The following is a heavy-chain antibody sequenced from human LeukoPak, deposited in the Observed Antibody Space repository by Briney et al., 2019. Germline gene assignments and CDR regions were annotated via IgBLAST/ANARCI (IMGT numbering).Heavy chain of an antibody. CDR2: INHSGST. D-gene: IGHD6-13*01. Sequence: SETLSLTCAVYGGSFSGYYWSWIRQPPGKGLEWIGEINHSGSTNYNPSLKSRVTISVDTSKNQFSLKLSSVTAAVTAVYYCARREIAAADPKGHFDYWGQGTLVTVSS. CDR1: GGSFSGYY. CDR3: ARREIAAADPKGHFDY. V-gene: IGHV4-34*01. J-gene: IGHJ4*02.